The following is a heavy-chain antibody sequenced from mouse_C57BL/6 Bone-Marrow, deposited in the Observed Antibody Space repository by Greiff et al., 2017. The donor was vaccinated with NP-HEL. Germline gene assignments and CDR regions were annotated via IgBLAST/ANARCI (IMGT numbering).Heavy chain of an antibody. CDR1: GYSFTDYN. CDR3: VAFITTVVSPSYWYFDV. J-gene: IGHJ1*03. Sequence: QLQESGPELVKPGASVKISCKASGYSFTDYNMNWVKQSNGKSLEWIGVINPNYGTTSYNQKFKGKATLTVDQSSSTAYMQLNSLTSEDSAVYYCVAFITTVVSPSYWYFDVWGTGTTVTVSS. D-gene: IGHD1-1*01. CDR2: INPNYGTT. V-gene: IGHV1-39*01.